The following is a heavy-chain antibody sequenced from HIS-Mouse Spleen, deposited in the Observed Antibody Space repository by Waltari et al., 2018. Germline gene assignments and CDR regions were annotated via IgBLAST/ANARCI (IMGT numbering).Heavy chain of an antibody. CDR2: TYTSGST. J-gene: IGHJ3*02. D-gene: IGHD3-3*01. CDR3: ARDFHDFWSGYYGGDKKHDAFDI. Sequence: QVQLQESGPGLVKPSETLSLTCTVPGGSISSYYWSWIRQPAGKGLEWLGRTYTSGSTNYNPSLKRRVTMSVDTSKNQFSLKLSSVTAADTAVYYCARDFHDFWSGYYGGDKKHDAFDIWGQGTMVTVSS. V-gene: IGHV4-4*07. CDR1: GGSISSYY.